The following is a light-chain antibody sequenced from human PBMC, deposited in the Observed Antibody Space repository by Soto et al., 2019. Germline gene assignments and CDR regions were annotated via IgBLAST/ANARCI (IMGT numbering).Light chain of an antibody. Sequence: QSVLTQPASVSGSPGQSIAISCTGTSSDVGGYDYVSWYQQHPGKAPKLMIYDVSNRPSGVSNRFSGSKSDNTASLTISGLQAEDEAEYYCSSYTSSRTYGFGTGTKLTVL. V-gene: IGLV2-14*01. CDR1: SSDVGGYDY. CDR2: DVS. CDR3: SSYTSSRTYG. J-gene: IGLJ1*01.